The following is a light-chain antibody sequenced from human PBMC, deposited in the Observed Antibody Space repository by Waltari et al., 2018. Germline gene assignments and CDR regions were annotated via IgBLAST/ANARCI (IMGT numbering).Light chain of an antibody. CDR1: NIGSKV. V-gene: IGLV3-21*04. J-gene: IGLJ2*01. CDR2: YDS. CDR3: QVSDISSDLVG. Sequence: SYVLTQPTSVSVATGETSRITCGGNNIGSKVVHWYQQKPGQAPVLVIYYDSDRPSGIPERCSGSNSRNTATLTISRVEAGDEADYYCQVSDISSDLVGFGGGTMLTVL.